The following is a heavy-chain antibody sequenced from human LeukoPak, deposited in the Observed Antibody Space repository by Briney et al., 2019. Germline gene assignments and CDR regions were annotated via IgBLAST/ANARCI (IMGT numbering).Heavy chain of an antibody. D-gene: IGHD6-13*01. J-gene: IGHJ6*01. CDR1: GFTFSSYA. Sequence: GRSLRLSCAASGFTFSSYAMHWVRQAPGKGLEWVAVISYDGSNKYYADSVKGRFTISRDNSKNTLYLQMNSLRAEDTAVYYCARDLIAAAGTVTYYYYGMDV. V-gene: IGHV3-30-3*01. CDR3: ARDLIAAAGTVTYYYYGMDV. CDR2: ISYDGSNK.